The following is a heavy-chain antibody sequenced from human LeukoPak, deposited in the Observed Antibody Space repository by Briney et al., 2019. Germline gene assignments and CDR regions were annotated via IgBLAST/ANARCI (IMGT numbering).Heavy chain of an antibody. J-gene: IGHJ3*02. V-gene: IGHV4-34*01. D-gene: IGHD3-16*01. CDR3: ARELTVAIDI. CDR2: INHSGST. Sequence: SETLSLTXAVYGGSFSGYYWSWIRQPPGKGLEWIGEINHSGSTNYNPSLKSRVTTSVDTSKNQFSLKLSSVTAADTAVYYCARELTVAIDIWGQGTMVTVSS. CDR1: GGSFSGYY.